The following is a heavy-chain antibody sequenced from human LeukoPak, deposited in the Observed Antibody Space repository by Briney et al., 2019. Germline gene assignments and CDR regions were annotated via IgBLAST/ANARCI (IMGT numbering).Heavy chain of an antibody. V-gene: IGHV4-4*02. CDR1: GASIRSGNW. J-gene: IGHJ6*02. D-gene: IGHD2-21*02. CDR2: AHHGGST. CDR3: ARVRREAGTAVMDV. Sequence: SGTLSLTCAVSGASIRSGNWWSWVRHFPGKGLEWTGEAHHGGSTNYNPSLKSRLSISVDNSKNQFSLTLTSVTAADTAVYYCARVRREAGTAVMDVWGQGTTVTVSS.